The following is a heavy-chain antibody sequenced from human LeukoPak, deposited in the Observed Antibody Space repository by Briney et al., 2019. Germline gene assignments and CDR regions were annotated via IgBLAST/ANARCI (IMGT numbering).Heavy chain of an antibody. J-gene: IGHJ4*02. D-gene: IGHD3-22*01. V-gene: IGHV4-34*01. Sequence: PSETLSLTCAVYGGSFSGYYWSWIRQPPGKGPEWIGEINHSGSTNYNPSPKSRVTISVDTSKNQFSLKLSSVTAADTAVYYCASYDYYFDYWGQGTLVTVSS. CDR1: GGSFSGYY. CDR3: ASYDYYFDY. CDR2: INHSGST.